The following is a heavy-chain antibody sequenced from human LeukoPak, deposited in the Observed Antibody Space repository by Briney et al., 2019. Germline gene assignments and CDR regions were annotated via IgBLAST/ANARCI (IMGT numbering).Heavy chain of an antibody. CDR2: INPSGGST. J-gene: IGHJ3*02. CDR3: ARAKAPPGAFDI. Sequence: ASVKVSCKASGYTFTSYYMHWVRQAPGQGLECMGIINPSGGSTSYAQKFQGRVTMTRDMSTSTVYMELSSLRSEDTAVYYCARAKAPPGAFDIWGQGTMVTVSS. CDR1: GYTFTSYY. V-gene: IGHV1-46*01.